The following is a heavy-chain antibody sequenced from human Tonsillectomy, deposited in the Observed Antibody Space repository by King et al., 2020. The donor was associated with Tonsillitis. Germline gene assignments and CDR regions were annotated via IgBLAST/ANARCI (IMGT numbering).Heavy chain of an antibody. V-gene: IGHV4-34*01. D-gene: IGHD6-19*01. J-gene: IGHJ4*02. CDR3: ARGGSGWYTPYFDY. CDR1: VGSFSGYY. CDR2: INHSGST. Sequence: VQLQQWGAGLLKPSETLSLTCAVHVGSFSGYYWSWIRQPPGKGLEWIGEINHSGSTNYNPSLKSRVTISVDTSKNQFSLKLSSVTAADTAVYYCARGGSGWYTPYFDYWGQGTLVTVSS.